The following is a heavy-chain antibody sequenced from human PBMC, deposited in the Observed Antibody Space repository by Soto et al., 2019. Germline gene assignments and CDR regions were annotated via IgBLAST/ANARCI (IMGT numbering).Heavy chain of an antibody. CDR1: GGSISSSSYY. Sequence: PSETLSLTCTVSGGSISSSSYYWGWIRQPPGKGLEWIGSIYYSGSTYYNPSLKSRVTISVDTSKNQFSLKLSSVTAADTAVYYCARPYYDILTGYYNYYMDVWGKGTTVTVSS. J-gene: IGHJ6*03. CDR2: IYYSGST. V-gene: IGHV4-39*01. D-gene: IGHD3-9*01. CDR3: ARPYYDILTGYYNYYMDV.